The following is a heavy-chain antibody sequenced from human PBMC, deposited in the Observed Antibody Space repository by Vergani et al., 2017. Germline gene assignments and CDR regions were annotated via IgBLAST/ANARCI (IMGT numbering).Heavy chain of an antibody. Sequence: EVQLVQSGAEVKKPGESLRISCKGSGYSFTSYRNSWVRQMRGKGLDWMGRIAPSDSYTNYSPSFQGHVTIPADKSISTADLQWVSLKASDTAMYYCARHGWWFDPWGQATLVTVSS. CDR2: IAPSDSYT. D-gene: IGHD6-19*01. V-gene: IGHV5-10-1*03. CDR3: ARHGWWFDP. CDR1: GYSFTSYR. J-gene: IGHJ5*02.